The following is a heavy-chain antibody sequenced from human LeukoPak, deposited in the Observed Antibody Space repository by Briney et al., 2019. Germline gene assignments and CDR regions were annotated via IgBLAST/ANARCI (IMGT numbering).Heavy chain of an antibody. D-gene: IGHD6-6*01. CDR2: ISSSSSYI. J-gene: IGHJ6*03. V-gene: IGHV3-21*01. Sequence: GSLRLSCAASGFTFSSYSMNWVRQAPGKGLEWVSSISSSSSYIYYADSVKGRFTISRDNAKNSLYLQMNSLRAEDTAVYYCASVPGSYYYYYYMDVWGKGTTVTVSS. CDR1: GFTFSSYS. CDR3: ASVPGSYYYYYYMDV.